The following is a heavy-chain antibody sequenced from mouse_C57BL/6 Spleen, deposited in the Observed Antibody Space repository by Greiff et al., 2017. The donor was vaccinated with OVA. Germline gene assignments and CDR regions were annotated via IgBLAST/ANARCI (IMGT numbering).Heavy chain of an antibody. Sequence: VQLQQSGAELVKPGASVKLSCTASGFNIKDYYMHWVKQRTEQGLEWIGRIDPEDGETKYAPKFQGKATITADTSSNTAYLQLSSLTSEDTAVEYGARGYGSNYDYFDYWGQGTTRTVSS. CDR3: ARGYGSNYDYFDY. J-gene: IGHJ2*01. D-gene: IGHD1-1*01. V-gene: IGHV14-2*01. CDR2: IDPEDGET. CDR1: GFNIKDYY.